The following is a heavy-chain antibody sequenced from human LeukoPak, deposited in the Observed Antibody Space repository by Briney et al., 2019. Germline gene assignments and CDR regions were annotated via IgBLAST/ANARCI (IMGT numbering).Heavy chain of an antibody. D-gene: IGHD2-2*01. CDR3: ARVDLLVVPAAIPILDWYFDL. CDR1: GGSISSYY. Sequence: SETLSLTCTVSGGSISSYYWSWIRQPPGKGLEWIGYIYYSGSTNYNPSLKSRVTISVDTSKNQFSLKLSSVTAADTAVYYCARVDLLVVPAAIPILDWYFDLWGRGTLVTVSS. V-gene: IGHV4-59*01. CDR2: IYYSGST. J-gene: IGHJ2*01.